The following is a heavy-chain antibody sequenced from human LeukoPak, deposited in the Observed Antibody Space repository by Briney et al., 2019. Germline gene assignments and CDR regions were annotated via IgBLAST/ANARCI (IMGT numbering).Heavy chain of an antibody. CDR2: IYYSGST. V-gene: IGHV4-59*01. D-gene: IGHD2-2*01. CDR3: ARVRAVVVPAAMPGAFDI. CDR1: GGSISSYY. J-gene: IGHJ3*02. Sequence: SETLSLTCTVSGGSISSYYWSWIRQPPGKGLEWIGCIYYSGSTNYNPSLKSRVTISVDTSKNQFSLKLSSVTAADTAVYYCARVRAVVVPAAMPGAFDIWGQGTMVTVSS.